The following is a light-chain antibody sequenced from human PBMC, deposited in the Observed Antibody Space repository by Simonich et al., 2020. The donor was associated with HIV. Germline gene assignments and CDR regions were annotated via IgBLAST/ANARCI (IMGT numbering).Light chain of an antibody. CDR2: KAS. CDR1: QSISSW. Sequence: DIQMTQSPSTLSASVGDRVTITCRASQSISSWLAWYQQKPGKAPKLLICKASSLESGVPSRFSGSGSGTEFTLTINSLQPDDFAIYYCQQYNSYSPTFGQGTKVEIK. CDR3: QQYNSYSPT. J-gene: IGKJ1*01. V-gene: IGKV1-5*03.